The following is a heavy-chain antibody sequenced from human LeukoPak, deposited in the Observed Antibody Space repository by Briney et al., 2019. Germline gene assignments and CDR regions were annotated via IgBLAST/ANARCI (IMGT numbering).Heavy chain of an antibody. V-gene: IGHV1-69*06. CDR2: IIPIFGTA. CDR3: GYGSGTNYYYYGMDV. CDR1: GGTFSSYA. J-gene: IGHJ6*04. D-gene: IGHD3-10*01. Sequence: VASVTVSCTASGGTFSSYAISWVRQAPGQGLEWMGGIIPIFGTANYAQKFQGRVTITADKSTSTAYMELSSLRSEDTAVYYCGYGSGTNYYYYGMDVWGKGTTVTVSS.